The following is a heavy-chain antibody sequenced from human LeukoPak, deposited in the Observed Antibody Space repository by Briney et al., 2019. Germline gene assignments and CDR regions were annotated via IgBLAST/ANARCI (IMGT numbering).Heavy chain of an antibody. Sequence: GGSLRLSCAASGFTFRSYWMHWVRQAPGKGLEWVSRAIRDGSFTNYADSVKGRFTISRDNAKNTLYLQMSSLRAEDTAVYFCVRDGDDFNFDYWGQGSLVTVSS. CDR2: AIRDGSFT. J-gene: IGHJ4*02. V-gene: IGHV3-74*01. CDR3: VRDGDDFNFDY. D-gene: IGHD5-24*01. CDR1: GFTFRSYW.